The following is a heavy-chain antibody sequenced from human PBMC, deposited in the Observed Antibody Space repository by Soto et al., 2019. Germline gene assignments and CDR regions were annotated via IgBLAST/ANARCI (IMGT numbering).Heavy chain of an antibody. V-gene: IGHV4-31*03. CDR1: GGSISSGGYY. D-gene: IGHD4-17*01. CDR2: IYYSGRT. J-gene: IGHJ4*02. Sequence: QVHLQESGPGLVKPSQTLSLTCTVSGGSISSGGYYWSWIRQHPGKGLECLGYIYYSGRTYYNPALKSRVTMSVDTSKNQFSLKLSSVTAADTAVYYCARARTDYGDYHSWYYFDYWGQGTLVTVSS. CDR3: ARARTDYGDYHSWYYFDY.